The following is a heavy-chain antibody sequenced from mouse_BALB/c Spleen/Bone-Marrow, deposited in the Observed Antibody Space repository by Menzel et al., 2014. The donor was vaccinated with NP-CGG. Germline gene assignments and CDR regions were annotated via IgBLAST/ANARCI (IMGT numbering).Heavy chain of an antibody. V-gene: IGHV7-3*02. CDR3: ARFPMDY. CDR1: GFTFTDYY. Sequence: EVHLVESGGGLVQPGGSLRLSCTTSGFTFTDYYMSWVRQPPGKALEWLVFIRNKAYGYTTEYSASVRGRFTISRDNSQSILYLQMNTQRAEDSATYYCARFPMDYWGQGTSVTVSS. J-gene: IGHJ4*01. CDR2: IRNKAYGYTT.